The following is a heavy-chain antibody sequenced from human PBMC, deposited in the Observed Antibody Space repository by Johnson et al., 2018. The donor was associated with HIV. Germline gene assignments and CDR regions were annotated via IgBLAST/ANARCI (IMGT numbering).Heavy chain of an antibody. CDR2: IRGSGGSI. D-gene: IGHD2-21*02. V-gene: IGHV3-23*04. CDR3: ARGHSDLVTASDI. Sequence: VQLVESGGGLVQPGGSLRLSCAASGFTFSSYTMSWVRQAPGKGLEWVSRIRGSGGSIFYAASVKGRFTISRDNSKNTLYLQINSLRADDTAVYHCARGHSDLVTASDIWGHGTMVTVSS. J-gene: IGHJ3*02. CDR1: GFTFSSYT.